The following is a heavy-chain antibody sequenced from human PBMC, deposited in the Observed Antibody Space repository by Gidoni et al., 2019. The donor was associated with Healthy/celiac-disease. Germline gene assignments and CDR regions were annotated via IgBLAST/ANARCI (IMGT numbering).Heavy chain of an antibody. J-gene: IGHJ4*02. Sequence: QVQLQQWGAGLLTPSETLSLTCAVYGGSFSGYYWSWIRQPPGKGLVWIWEIKHSGSTNYNPSLKSRVTISVDTSKNQFSLKLSSVTAADTAVYYCASFPLGESGYAYDYWGQGTLVTVSS. CDR1: GGSFSGYY. V-gene: IGHV4-34*01. D-gene: IGHD3-3*01. CDR2: IKHSGST. CDR3: ASFPLGESGYAYDY.